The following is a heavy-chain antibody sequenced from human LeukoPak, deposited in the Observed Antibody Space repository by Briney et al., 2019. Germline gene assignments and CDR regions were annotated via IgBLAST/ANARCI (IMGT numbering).Heavy chain of an antibody. CDR1: GFTFGSYG. CDR2: IRYNGSNK. Sequence: GGSLRLSCAASGFTFGSYGMHWVRQAPGKGLEWVAFIRYNGSNKYYADSVKGRFTISRDNSTNTLYLQMNSLRAEDTAVYYCAKDRVLRYFDWLFDLDYWGQGTLVTVSS. CDR3: AKDRVLRYFDWLFDLDY. J-gene: IGHJ4*02. D-gene: IGHD3-9*01. V-gene: IGHV3-30*02.